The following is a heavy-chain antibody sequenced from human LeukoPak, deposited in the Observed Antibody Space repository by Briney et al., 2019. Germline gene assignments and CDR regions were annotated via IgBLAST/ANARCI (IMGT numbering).Heavy chain of an antibody. D-gene: IGHD6-13*01. CDR3: ARDSRIAAAGTIGHSHYFDY. Sequence: GGSLRLSCAASGFTFSSYGMHWVRQAPGKGLEWVAFIRYDGSNKYYADSVKGRFTISRDNSKNTLYLQMNSLRAEDTAVYYCARDSRIAAAGTIGHSHYFDYWGQGTLVTVSS. CDR2: IRYDGSNK. V-gene: IGHV3-30*02. CDR1: GFTFSSYG. J-gene: IGHJ4*02.